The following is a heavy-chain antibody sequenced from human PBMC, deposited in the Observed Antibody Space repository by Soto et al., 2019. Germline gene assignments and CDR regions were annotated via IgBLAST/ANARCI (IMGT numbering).Heavy chain of an antibody. CDR3: AAGGHTYGPDAFEI. J-gene: IGHJ3*02. D-gene: IGHD5-18*01. V-gene: IGHV3-53*01. Sequence: PGGSLRLSCAASGFSVSSNYMSWVRQAPGKGLEWVSIFYRGGITYSAGSVKGRFTISTDNPKNTVYLQMNSLRAEDTAVYYCAAGGHTYGPDAFEIWGPGTMVTVSS. CDR2: FYRGGIT. CDR1: GFSVSSNY.